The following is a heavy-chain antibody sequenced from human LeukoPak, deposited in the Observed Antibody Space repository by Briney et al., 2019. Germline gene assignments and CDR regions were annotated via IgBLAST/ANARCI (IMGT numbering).Heavy chain of an antibody. Sequence: PGGSLRLSCAASGFSFSSNSMNWVRQAPGKGLEWVSSISSSSNYIYYADSVKGRFTMSRDNAKNSLYLQMNSLRAEDTAVYYCARDYPYSGYDYGPFDYWSQGTLVTVSS. D-gene: IGHD5-12*01. V-gene: IGHV3-21*01. J-gene: IGHJ4*02. CDR2: ISSSSNYI. CDR1: GFSFSSNS. CDR3: ARDYPYSGYDYGPFDY.